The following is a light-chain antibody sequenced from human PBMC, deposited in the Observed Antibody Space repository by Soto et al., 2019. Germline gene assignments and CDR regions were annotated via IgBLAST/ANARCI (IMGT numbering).Light chain of an antibody. V-gene: IGKV3-20*01. CDR3: QQYGSPPYT. J-gene: IGKJ2*01. CDR2: GAS. CDR1: QSVSSNY. Sequence: EIVLTQSPGTLSLSPGERVTLSCRASQSVSSNYLAWYQLKPGRAPRPLIYGASSRATGIPDRFSGGGSGTDFTLAISRLEPEDFAVYYCQQYGSPPYTFGQGTKLEIK.